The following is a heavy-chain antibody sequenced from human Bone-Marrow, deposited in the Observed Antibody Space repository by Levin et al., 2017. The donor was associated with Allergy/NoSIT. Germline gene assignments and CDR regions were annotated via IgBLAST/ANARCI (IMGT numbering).Heavy chain of an antibody. J-gene: IGHJ4*02. CDR3: ARDSGYSTGWYPGY. CDR1: GFSFRSHA. D-gene: IGHD6-19*01. V-gene: IGHV3-30-3*01. Sequence: GGSLRLSCAASGFSFRSHAMHWVRQAPGKGLDWVAVISYDGSSQYYADSVKGRFTISRDTSKNTLYLQMNSLRADDTAVYYCARDSGYSTGWYPGYWGQGTLVTVSS. CDR2: ISYDGSSQ.